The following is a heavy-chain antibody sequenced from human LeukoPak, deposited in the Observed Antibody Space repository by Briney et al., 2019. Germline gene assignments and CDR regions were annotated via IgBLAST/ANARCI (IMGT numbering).Heavy chain of an antibody. D-gene: IGHD3-22*01. CDR1: GGSISSGSYY. CDR2: IYTSGST. Sequence: PSETLSLTCTVSGGSISSGSYYWSWIRQPAGKGLEWIGRIYTSGSTNYNPSLKSRVTISVDTSKNQFSLKLSSVTAADTAVYYCARGIVSSGLQSMYYFDYWGQGTLVTVSS. CDR3: ARGIVSSGLQSMYYFDY. J-gene: IGHJ4*02. V-gene: IGHV4-61*02.